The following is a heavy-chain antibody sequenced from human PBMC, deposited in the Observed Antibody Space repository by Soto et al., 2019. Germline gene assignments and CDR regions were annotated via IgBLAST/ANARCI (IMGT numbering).Heavy chain of an antibody. Sequence: SETLSLTCTVSGGSISSYYWSWIRQPPGKGLEWIGYIYYSGSTNYNPSLKSRVTISVDTSKNQFSLKLSSVTAADTAVYYCARVVVTYPKGRQLNNWFDPWGQGTLVTVSS. V-gene: IGHV4-59*01. CDR1: GGSISSYY. CDR2: IYYSGST. J-gene: IGHJ5*02. CDR3: ARVVVTYPKGRQLNNWFDP. D-gene: IGHD3-22*01.